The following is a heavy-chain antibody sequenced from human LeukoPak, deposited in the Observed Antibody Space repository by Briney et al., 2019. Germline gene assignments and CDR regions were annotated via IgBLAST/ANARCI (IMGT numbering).Heavy chain of an antibody. J-gene: IGHJ3*02. CDR1: GGSISSYY. CDR2: IYYSGST. CDR3: ARRTWGAFDI. Sequence: PSETLSLTCTVSGGSISSYYWSWIRHPPGKGLEWIGYIYYSGSTNYNPSLKSRVTISVDTSKNQFSLKLSSVTAADAAVYYCARRTWGAFDIWGQGTMVTVSS. D-gene: IGHD7-27*01. V-gene: IGHV4-59*01.